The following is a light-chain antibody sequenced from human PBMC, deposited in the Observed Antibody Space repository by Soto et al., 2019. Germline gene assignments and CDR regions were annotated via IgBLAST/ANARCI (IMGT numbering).Light chain of an antibody. V-gene: IGKV3-15*01. J-gene: IGKJ4*01. CDR3: QQYHTWPIT. CDR2: GAS. Sequence: EVVLTQSPDTLSLSPGETATLSCRASQSLRPTYVAWYQHKPGQAPRLPISGASTGATGIPARFSGSGSGTEFTLTISSLQSEDCAIYYCQQYHTWPITFGGGTKVDIK. CDR1: QSLRPTY.